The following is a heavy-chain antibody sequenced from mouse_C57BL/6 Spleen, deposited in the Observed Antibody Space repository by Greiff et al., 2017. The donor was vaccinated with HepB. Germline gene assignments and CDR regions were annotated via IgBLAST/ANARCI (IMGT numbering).Heavy chain of an antibody. Sequence: QVQLQQSGAELVRPGSSVKLSCKASGYTFTSYWMHWVKQRPIQGLEWIGNIDPSDSETHYNQKFKDKATLTVDKSSSTAYMQLSSLTSEDSAVYYCATTYYGSSYGYWGQGTTLTVSS. J-gene: IGHJ2*01. V-gene: IGHV1-52*01. D-gene: IGHD1-1*01. CDR1: GYTFTSYW. CDR2: IDPSDSET. CDR3: ATTYYGSSYGY.